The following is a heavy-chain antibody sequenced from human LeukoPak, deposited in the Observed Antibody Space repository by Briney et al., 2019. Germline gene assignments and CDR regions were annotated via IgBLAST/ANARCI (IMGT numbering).Heavy chain of an antibody. J-gene: IGHJ4*02. D-gene: IGHD4-23*01. V-gene: IGHV3-23*01. CDR2: ISGGGGST. CDR3: AKTSGYSSYYFDY. Sequence: GGSLRLSCAASGFTFSSYAMSWVRQAPGKGLEWVSAISGGGGSTYYADSVKGRFTISRDNSKNTLYLQMNSLRAEDTAVYYCAKTSGYSSYYFDYWGQGTLVTVSS. CDR1: GFTFSSYA.